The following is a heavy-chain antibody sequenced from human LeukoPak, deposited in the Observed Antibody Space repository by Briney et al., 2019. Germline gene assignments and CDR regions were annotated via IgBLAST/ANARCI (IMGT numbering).Heavy chain of an antibody. CDR1: GASISPYY. CDR3: ARAGSSGWYGEY. D-gene: IGHD6-19*01. J-gene: IGHJ4*02. V-gene: IGHV4-59*01. Sequence: TPSATLSLTCTVSGASISPYYWKWIRPPPGKGLEWVGYVSYNGNTNYSPSLKSRLTMSVDASKNQFSLRLRSVTAADTAVYYCARAGSSGWYGEYWGRGILVTVSS. CDR2: VSYNGNT.